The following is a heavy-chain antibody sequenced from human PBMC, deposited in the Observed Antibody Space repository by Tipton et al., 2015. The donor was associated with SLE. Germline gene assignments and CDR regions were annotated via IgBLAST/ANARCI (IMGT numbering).Heavy chain of an antibody. CDR3: ARGEMATIGDYFDY. V-gene: IGHV4-61*01. D-gene: IGHD5-24*01. CDR1: GGSVSSGSYY. CDR2: IYISGST. Sequence: TLSLTCTVSGGSVSSGSYYWSWIRQPPGKGLESIGYIYISGSTYYNPSLKSRVTISVDTSKNQFSLNLSSVTAADTAVYYCARGEMATIGDYFDYWGQGTLVTVSS. J-gene: IGHJ4*02.